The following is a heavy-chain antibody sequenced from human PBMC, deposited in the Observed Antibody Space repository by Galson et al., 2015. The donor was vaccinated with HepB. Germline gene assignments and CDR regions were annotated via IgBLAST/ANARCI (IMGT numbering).Heavy chain of an antibody. CDR3: TTDQEWIQLWYHYYYYMDV. J-gene: IGHJ6*03. CDR1: GFTFSNAW. V-gene: IGHV3-15*01. D-gene: IGHD5-18*01. Sequence: SLRLSCAASGFTFSNAWMSWVRQAPGKGLEWVGRIKSKTDGGTTDYAAPVKGRFTTSRDDSKNTLYLQMNSLKTEDTAVYYCTTDQEWIQLWYHYYYYMDVWGKGTTVTVSS. CDR2: IKSKTDGGTT.